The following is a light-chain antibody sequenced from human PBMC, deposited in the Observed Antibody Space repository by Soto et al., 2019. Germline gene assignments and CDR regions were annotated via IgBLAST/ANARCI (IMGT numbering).Light chain of an antibody. Sequence: QSALTQPASVSGSPGQTITISCTGTSSDVGGYNYLSWYQHHPGKAPKVMIYEVSNRPSGVSNRFSGSKSGNTASLTISGLQAEDESDYFCSSYTTSGTPVFGGGTKLTVL. CDR2: EVS. J-gene: IGLJ3*02. V-gene: IGLV2-14*01. CDR1: SSDVGGYNY. CDR3: SSYTTSGTPV.